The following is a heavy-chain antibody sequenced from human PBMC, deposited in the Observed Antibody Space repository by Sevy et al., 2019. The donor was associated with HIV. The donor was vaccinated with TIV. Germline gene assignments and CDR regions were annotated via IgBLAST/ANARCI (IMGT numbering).Heavy chain of an antibody. CDR3: ARDQGGDIVVVPADQDYYYGMDV. V-gene: IGHV1-69*13. CDR1: GGTFSSYA. J-gene: IGHJ6*02. Sequence: ASVKVSCKASGGTFSSYAISWVRQAPGQGLEWMGGIIPIFGTANYAQKFQGRVTITADESTSTAYMELSSLRSEDTAVYYCARDQGGDIVVVPADQDYYYGMDVWGQGTTVTVSS. D-gene: IGHD2-2*01. CDR2: IIPIFGTA.